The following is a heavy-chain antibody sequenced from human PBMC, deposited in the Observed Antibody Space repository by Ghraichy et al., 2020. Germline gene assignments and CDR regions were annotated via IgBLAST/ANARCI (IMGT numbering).Heavy chain of an antibody. CDR3: ARERDSSGYYGLDY. CDR1: GGSISSYY. D-gene: IGHD3-22*01. V-gene: IGHV4-59*01. Sequence: SETLSLTCTVSGGSISSYYWNWIRQPPGKGLECIGYISYSGSTNYNPSLKSRVTISVDTSKNQFSLRLSFVTAADTAVYYCARERDSSGYYGLDYWGQGTLVTVSS. CDR2: ISYSGST. J-gene: IGHJ4*02.